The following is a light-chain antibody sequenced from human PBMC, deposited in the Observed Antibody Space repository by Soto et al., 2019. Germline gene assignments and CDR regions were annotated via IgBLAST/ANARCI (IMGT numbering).Light chain of an antibody. CDR1: RSFASSY. J-gene: IGKJ5*01. CDR2: AAS. V-gene: IGKV3-20*01. CDR3: QQYGSSLIT. Sequence: EIVLAQSPATPSLSPGGIATLFRRASRSFASSYLAWYQHKPGQAPRLIIYAASSRATGIPDRFSGSGSGTDCTLTISRLEPEDVAVYYCQQYGSSLITFGQGTRLEIK.